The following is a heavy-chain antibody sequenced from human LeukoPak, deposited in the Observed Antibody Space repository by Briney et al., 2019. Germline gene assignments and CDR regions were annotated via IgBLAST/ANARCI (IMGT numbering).Heavy chain of an antibody. J-gene: IGHJ3*01. Sequence: GGSLRLSCAASGFTFNTYWMHWVRQAPGKGLVWVSRIDSDGSSTTYADSVKGRFTISRDNAKNTLYLQMSSLTAEDTAVYYCASPRSNFGDYTIDAFALWGQGTMVTVSS. V-gene: IGHV3-74*03. CDR1: GFTFNTYW. CDR2: IDSDGSST. D-gene: IGHD4-17*01. CDR3: ASPRSNFGDYTIDAFAL.